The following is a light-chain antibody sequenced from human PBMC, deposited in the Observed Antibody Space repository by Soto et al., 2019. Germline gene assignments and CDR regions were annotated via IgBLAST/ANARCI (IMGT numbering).Light chain of an antibody. Sequence: EIVLTQSPGTLSLSPGERATLSCRASQSVSSYLAWYQQKPGQAPRLLIYGASSRATGIPDRFSGSGSGTDVSLTIIRLEPEDCAVYFCQQYGSSPYTFGQGTKLEIK. CDR2: GAS. CDR3: QQYGSSPYT. V-gene: IGKV3-20*01. J-gene: IGKJ2*01. CDR1: QSVSSY.